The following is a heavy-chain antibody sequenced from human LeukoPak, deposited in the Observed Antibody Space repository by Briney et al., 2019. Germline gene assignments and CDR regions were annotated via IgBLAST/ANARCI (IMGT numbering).Heavy chain of an antibody. CDR3: ARGSYGDYGDWYFDL. J-gene: IGHJ2*01. D-gene: IGHD4-17*01. CDR2: ICTYTGNT. CDR1: GYTFTSYG. V-gene: IGHV1-18*04. Sequence: EASVKVSCKASGYTFTSYGISWVRQAPGQGLEWMGWICTYTGNTNYAQNLQDRVTMTTDTSTSTAYMELRSLRSDDTAVYYCARGSYGDYGDWYFDLWGRGTLVTVSS.